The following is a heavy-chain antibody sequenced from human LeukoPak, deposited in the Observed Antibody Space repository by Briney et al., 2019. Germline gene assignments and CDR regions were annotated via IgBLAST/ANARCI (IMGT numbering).Heavy chain of an antibody. Sequence: PGGSLRLSCAASGFTFSSYAMSWVRQAPGKGLEWVSAISGSGGSTYYADSVKGRFTISRDNSKNTLYLQMNSLRAEDTAVYYCATDSSRPSALSREFDYWGQGTLVTVSS. CDR3: ATDSSRPSALSREFDY. D-gene: IGHD6-13*01. CDR1: GFTFSSYA. J-gene: IGHJ4*02. CDR2: ISGSGGST. V-gene: IGHV3-23*01.